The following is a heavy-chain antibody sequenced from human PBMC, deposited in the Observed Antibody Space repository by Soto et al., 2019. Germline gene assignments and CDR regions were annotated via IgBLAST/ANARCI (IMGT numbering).Heavy chain of an antibody. D-gene: IGHD1-26*01. CDR3: ARGSGFRTFGLDV. CDR1: GGSIRNHDW. J-gene: IGHJ6*02. Sequence: QVQLQESGPALVKPSGTLPLTCAVSGGSIRNHDWWTWVRQPPGQGLEWIGQIHHSGSNNYNPSLKSRVTMSVDTSKQHISLSLNSVTGADTAVYYCARGSGFRTFGLDVWGQGITVTVSS. V-gene: IGHV4-4*02. CDR2: IHHSGSN.